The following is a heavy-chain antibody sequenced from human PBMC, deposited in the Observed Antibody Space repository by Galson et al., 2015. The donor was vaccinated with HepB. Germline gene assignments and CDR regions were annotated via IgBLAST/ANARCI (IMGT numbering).Heavy chain of an antibody. D-gene: IGHD6-19*01. CDR1: GGSISSSSYF. V-gene: IGHV4-39*01. CDR3: ARQGYSSCWYGNCFDP. CDR2: IYYSGGT. J-gene: IGHJ5*02. Sequence: LSLTCTVSGGSISSSSYFWAWIRQPPGKGLEWSGSIYYSGGTYYNPSLKRRVTISVDTSKNQFSLKLRSVTAAHTTVYYCARQGYSSCWYGNCFDPWGQGTLVIVSS.